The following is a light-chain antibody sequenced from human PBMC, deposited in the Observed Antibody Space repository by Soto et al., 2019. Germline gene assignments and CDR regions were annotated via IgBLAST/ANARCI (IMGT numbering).Light chain of an antibody. J-gene: IGKJ4*01. CDR2: KAS. CDR3: QQHDSLPLT. V-gene: IGKV1-5*03. Sequence: DIQMTQSPSTLSASVGDRVTITCRASQSISSWLAWYQQKSGKAPNLLIYKASRLESGVPSRFSGSGSGTDFTFAISSLQPEDFATYYCQQHDSLPLTFGGGPKVDIK. CDR1: QSISSW.